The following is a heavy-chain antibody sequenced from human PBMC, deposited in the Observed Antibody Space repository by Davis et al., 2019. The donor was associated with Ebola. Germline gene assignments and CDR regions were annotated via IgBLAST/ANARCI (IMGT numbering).Heavy chain of an antibody. D-gene: IGHD2-2*01. CDR2: INHSGST. V-gene: IGHV4-34*01. CDR1: GGSISSYY. Sequence: SETLSLTCTVSGGSISSYYWSWIRQPPGKGLEWIGEINHSGSTNYNPSLKSRVTISVDTSKNQFSLKLSSVTAADTAVYYCARGPSTKGFDYWGQGTLVTVSS. J-gene: IGHJ4*02. CDR3: ARGPSTKGFDY.